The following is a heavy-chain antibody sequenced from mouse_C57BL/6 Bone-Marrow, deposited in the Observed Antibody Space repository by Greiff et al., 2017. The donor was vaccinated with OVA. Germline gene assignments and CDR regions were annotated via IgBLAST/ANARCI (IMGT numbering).Heavy chain of an antibody. V-gene: IGHV1-5*01. Sequence: EVQLQQSGPVLARPGASVKMSCKTSGYTFTSYWMHWVKQRPGQGLEWIGAIYPGNSDTSYNQKFKGKAKLTAVTSASTAYMELSSLTNEDSAVYYCTQNSIYYYGSSYDHWYFDVWGTGTTVTVSS. D-gene: IGHD1-1*01. CDR1: GYTFTSYW. J-gene: IGHJ1*03. CDR2: IYPGNSDT. CDR3: TQNSIYYYGSSYDHWYFDV.